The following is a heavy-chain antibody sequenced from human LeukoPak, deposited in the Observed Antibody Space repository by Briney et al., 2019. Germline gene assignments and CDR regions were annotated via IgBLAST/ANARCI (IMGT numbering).Heavy chain of an antibody. J-gene: IGHJ4*02. CDR3: AREIAAAGIGFDY. CDR1: GGSISSGGYH. Sequence: SETLSLTCTVSGGSISSGGYHWSWIRQHPGKGLEWIGYIYYSGSTYYNPSLKSRVTLSVDTSKNQFSLKLSSVTAADTAVYYCAREIAAAGIGFDYWGQGTLVTVSS. V-gene: IGHV4-31*03. CDR2: IYYSGST. D-gene: IGHD6-13*01.